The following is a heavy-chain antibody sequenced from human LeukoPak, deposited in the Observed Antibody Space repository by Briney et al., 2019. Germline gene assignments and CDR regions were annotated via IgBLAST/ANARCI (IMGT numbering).Heavy chain of an antibody. CDR3: ARETPYCGGDCYPFDY. CDR2: ISSSSSYI. V-gene: IGHV3-21*04. Sequence: GSLRLSCAASGFTFSSYSMNWVRQAPGKGLEWVSSISSSSSYIYYADSVKGRFTISRDNAKNSLYLQMNSLRAEDTAVYYCARETPYCGGDCYPFDYWGQGTLVTVSS. CDR1: GFTFSSYS. J-gene: IGHJ4*02. D-gene: IGHD2-21*02.